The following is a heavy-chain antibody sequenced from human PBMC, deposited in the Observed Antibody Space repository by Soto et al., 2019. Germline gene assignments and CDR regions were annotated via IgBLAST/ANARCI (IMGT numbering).Heavy chain of an antibody. D-gene: IGHD2-2*01. CDR2: IDQGGTT. V-gene: IGHV4-34*01. J-gene: IGHJ4*02. CDR3: ARFRRGPAALFDKN. CDR1: GGPFSGFY. Sequence: PSETLSLTCAVYGGPFSGFYWSWIRQPPGKELEWIGEIDQGGTTNYNPSLKSRVTMSVDTSKNQFSLNLRSVTAADTATYYCARFRRGPAALFDKNWGQGTQVTVSS.